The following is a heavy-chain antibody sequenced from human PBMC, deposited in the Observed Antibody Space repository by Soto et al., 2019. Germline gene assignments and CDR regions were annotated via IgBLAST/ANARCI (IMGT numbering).Heavy chain of an antibody. CDR3: VKGEATVATQVSEH. CDR2: ISYDGGNE. J-gene: IGHJ4*02. CDR1: GFTLRNYA. D-gene: IGHD4-4*01. V-gene: IGHV3-30*18. Sequence: VQLIESRGGVVQPGRSLRLSCEASGFTLRNYAMHWVRQAPGKGLEWVAAISYDGGNEYYGDSVKGRFTISKDNSKSTLYLQMNSLRPEDTAVYYCVKGEATVATQVSEHWGQGTRVIVSS.